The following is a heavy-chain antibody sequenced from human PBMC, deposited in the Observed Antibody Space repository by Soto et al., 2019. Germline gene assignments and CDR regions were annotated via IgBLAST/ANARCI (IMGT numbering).Heavy chain of an antibody. J-gene: IGHJ4*02. D-gene: IGHD1-20*01. CDR3: VRDRRISGINRGLDY. CDR2: ISSRGDTI. V-gene: IGHV3-11*01. Sequence: GGSVRLSCAASGFILRDLHMTWIRQAPGKGLELVAYISSRGDTIYYADSVRGRITISRDNDKDSLFLQMSSLRVEDTAVYYCVRDRRISGINRGLDYWGRGTLVTVSS. CDR1: GFILRDLH.